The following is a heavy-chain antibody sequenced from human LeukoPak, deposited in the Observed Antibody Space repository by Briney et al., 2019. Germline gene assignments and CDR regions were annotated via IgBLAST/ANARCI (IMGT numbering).Heavy chain of an antibody. CDR2: INHSGST. V-gene: IGHV4-34*01. CDR3: ARRPRVRVGYCSSTSCYRYYYYGMDV. Sequence: PSETLSLTCAVYGGSLSGYYWSWIRQPPGKGLEWIGEINHSGSTNYNPSLKSRVTISVDTSKNQFSLKLSSVTAADTAVYYCARRPRVRVGYCSSTSCYRYYYYGMDVWGQGTTVTVSS. CDR1: GGSLSGYY. D-gene: IGHD2-2*01. J-gene: IGHJ6*02.